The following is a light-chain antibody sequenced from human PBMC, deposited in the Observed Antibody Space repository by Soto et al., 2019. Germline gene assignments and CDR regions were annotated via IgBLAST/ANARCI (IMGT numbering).Light chain of an antibody. V-gene: IGLV1-47*02. CDR2: GNN. Sequence: QSVLTQSPSASGTPGQRVTISCSGSTSNFGSNSVNWYQQLPGTAPKVVIYGNNQRPSGVPDRVSGSKSGTSASLAISELRSEDEADYFCAAWDDSLRGVMFGGGTKLTVL. CDR3: AAWDDSLRGVM. J-gene: IGLJ3*02. CDR1: TSNFGSNS.